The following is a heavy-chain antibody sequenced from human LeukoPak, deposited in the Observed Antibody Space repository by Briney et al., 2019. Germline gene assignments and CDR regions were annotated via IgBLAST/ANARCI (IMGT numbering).Heavy chain of an antibody. CDR3: STDRTVGDYFLY. CDR1: GFTLSDYA. Sequence: GGSLRLSCTTSGFTLSDYAMSCVRQAPGKGLEWVGFIKSKIYGETIEYAASVKGRFTISRDDSKSIAYLQIDSVKTEETAVYYCSTDRTVGDYFLYWGQGTLVTVS. J-gene: IGHJ4*02. CDR2: IKSKIYGETI. V-gene: IGHV3-49*04. D-gene: IGHD4-23*01.